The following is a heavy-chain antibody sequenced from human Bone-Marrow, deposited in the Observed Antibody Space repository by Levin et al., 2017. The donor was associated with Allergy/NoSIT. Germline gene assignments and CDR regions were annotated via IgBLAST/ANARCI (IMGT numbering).Heavy chain of an antibody. CDR2: IDNGGGFS. CDR1: GFSFSTFW. D-gene: IGHD3-22*01. J-gene: IGHJ4*02. Sequence: GESLKISCAASGFSFSTFWMHWVRQVPGKGLVWVSRIDNGGGFSDYADSVKGRFTISRDNAKNTLYLQMNSLGAEDTAVYYCAKGGNSGYYGAYFDYWGQGTLVTVSS. V-gene: IGHV3-74*01. CDR3: AKGGNSGYYGAYFDY.